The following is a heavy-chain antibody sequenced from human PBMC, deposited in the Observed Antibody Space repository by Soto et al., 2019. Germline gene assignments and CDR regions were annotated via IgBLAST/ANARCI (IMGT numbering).Heavy chain of an antibody. CDR1: GCTFRSYE. V-gene: IGHV3-30-3*01. Sequence: PVGSPRLSCTASGCTFRSYEMHWVRQAPCKGLEWVAVISYDVSNKYYAASVKCRFTISRDNSKNTLYLQMNSLRAEDTAVYYCARKGPPDYGKSFDYWGQGTLVTVSS. CDR2: ISYDVSNK. CDR3: ARKGPPDYGKSFDY. J-gene: IGHJ4*02. D-gene: IGHD4-17*01.